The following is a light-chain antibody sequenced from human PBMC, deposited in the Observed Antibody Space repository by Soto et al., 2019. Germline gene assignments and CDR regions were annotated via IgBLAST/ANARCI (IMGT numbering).Light chain of an antibody. J-gene: IGKJ4*01. Sequence: EIVLTQSPATLSLSPGERATLSCRASQSVIIYLVWYQQKPGQAPRLLIYDASNRATGIPARFSGSGSGTDFTLTISRLEPEDFAVYYCQQRSDWPLTFGGGTKEEIK. CDR1: QSVIIY. CDR3: QQRSDWPLT. CDR2: DAS. V-gene: IGKV3-11*01.